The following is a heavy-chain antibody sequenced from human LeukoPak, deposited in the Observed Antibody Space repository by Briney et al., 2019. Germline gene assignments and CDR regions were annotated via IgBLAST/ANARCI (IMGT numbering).Heavy chain of an antibody. CDR1: GFTFSSYA. CDR2: ISGSGGST. CDR3: AGDQYSSSLGY. V-gene: IGHV3-23*01. Sequence: GGSLRLSCAASGFTFSSYAMSWVRQAPGKGLEWVSAISGSGGSTYYADSVKGRFTISRDNSKNTLYLQMNSLRAEDTAVYYCAGDQYSSSLGYWGQGTLVTVSS. J-gene: IGHJ4*02. D-gene: IGHD6-6*01.